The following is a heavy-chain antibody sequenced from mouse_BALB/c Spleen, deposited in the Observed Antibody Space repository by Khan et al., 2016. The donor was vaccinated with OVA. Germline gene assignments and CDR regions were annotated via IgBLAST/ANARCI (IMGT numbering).Heavy chain of an antibody. CDR3: ARKDYYDYDPFPY. Sequence: VQLKESGPGLVKPSQSLSLTCTVTGYSITSEYAWNWIRQFPENKLEWMGYINYSGNTRYNPSLKSRISITRDTSKNQFFLQLNSVTTEDTATYYCARKDYYDYDPFPYEGQGTLVTVSA. D-gene: IGHD2-4*01. CDR2: INYSGNT. CDR1: GYSITSEYA. V-gene: IGHV3-2*02. J-gene: IGHJ3*01.